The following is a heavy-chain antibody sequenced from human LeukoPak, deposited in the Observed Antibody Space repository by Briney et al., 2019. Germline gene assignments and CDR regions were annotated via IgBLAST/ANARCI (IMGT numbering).Heavy chain of an antibody. CDR3: ARRYFDY. CDR2: IKQDGSEK. CDR1: GCTFSSYW. Sequence: PGGSLRLSCAASGCTFSSYWMSWVRQAPGKGLEWVANIKQDGSEKYYVDSVKGRFTITRDNAKNSLYLQMNSLRAEDTAVYYCARRYFDYWGQGTLVTVSS. J-gene: IGHJ4*02. V-gene: IGHV3-7*03.